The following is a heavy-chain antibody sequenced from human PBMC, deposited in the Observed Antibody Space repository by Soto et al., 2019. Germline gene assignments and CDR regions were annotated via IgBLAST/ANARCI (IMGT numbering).Heavy chain of an antibody. Sequence: QLQLQESGPGLVKPSETLSLTCTVSGGSISSYSYYWGWVRQPPGKGLQWIGSIYYSGSTYYNPSLKSRVTISVDTSKNQISLKLSSVTAADTAVYYCATILGYTYFDYFDSWGQGTLVTVSS. V-gene: IGHV4-39*01. J-gene: IGHJ4*02. CDR3: ATILGYTYFDYFDS. CDR1: GGSISSYSYY. CDR2: IYYSGST. D-gene: IGHD5-18*01.